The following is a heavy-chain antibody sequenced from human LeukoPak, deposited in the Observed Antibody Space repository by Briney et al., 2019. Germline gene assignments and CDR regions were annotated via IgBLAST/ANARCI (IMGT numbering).Heavy chain of an antibody. Sequence: GGSLRVSCAASGFTFSSYAMSWVRQAPGKGLEWVSAISGSGGSTYYADSVTGRFTISRDNSKNTLYLQMNSLRAEDTAVYYCAKMGYAPTLNFDYWGQGTLVTVSS. CDR2: ISGSGGST. CDR1: GFTFSSYA. D-gene: IGHD2-2*01. CDR3: AKMGYAPTLNFDY. J-gene: IGHJ4*02. V-gene: IGHV3-23*01.